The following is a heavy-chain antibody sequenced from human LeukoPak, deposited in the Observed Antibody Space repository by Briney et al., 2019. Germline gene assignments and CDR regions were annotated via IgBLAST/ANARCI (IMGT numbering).Heavy chain of an antibody. V-gene: IGHV4-4*09. CDR2: IYTSGST. Sequence: SETLSLTCTVSGGSISRYYWSWIRQPPGKGLEWIGYIYTSGSTNYSPSLKSRATISLDTSKNQFSLRLSSVTAADTAVYYCAGTNYWYFDLWGRGTLVTVSS. CDR1: GGSISRYY. D-gene: IGHD1-1*01. CDR3: AGTNYWYFDL. J-gene: IGHJ2*01.